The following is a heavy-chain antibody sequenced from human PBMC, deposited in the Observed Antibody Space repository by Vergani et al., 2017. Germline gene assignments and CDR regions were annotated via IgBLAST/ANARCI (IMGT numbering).Heavy chain of an antibody. CDR2: IYYSGST. CDR3: ARQQHYYDSSGYYYLNWFDP. D-gene: IGHD3-22*01. V-gene: IGHV4-59*01. J-gene: IGHJ5*02. CDR1: GGSISSYY. Sequence: QVQLQESGPGLVKPSETLSLTCTVSGGSISSYYWSWIRQPPGKGLEWIGYIYYSGSTNYNPSLKSRVTISVDTSKNQHSLKLSSVTAADTAVYYCARQQHYYDSSGYYYLNWFDPWGQGTLVTVSS.